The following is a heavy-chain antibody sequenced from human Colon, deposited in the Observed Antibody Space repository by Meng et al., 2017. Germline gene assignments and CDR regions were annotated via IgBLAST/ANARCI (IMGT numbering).Heavy chain of an antibody. J-gene: IGHJ4*02. CDR2: ISTYDDNT. D-gene: IGHD4-17*01. V-gene: IGHV1-18*01. Sequence: QVQLVQSGAEVKKPGASVKVSCKASGYTLTTYGISWMRQAPGQGLEWMGWISTYDDNTNYVEKFRGRVTMTTDTSTNTAYMELRSLRSDDTAVYYCARDNPGDYVWDYWGQGTLVTVSS. CDR3: ARDNPGDYVWDY. CDR1: GYTLTTYG.